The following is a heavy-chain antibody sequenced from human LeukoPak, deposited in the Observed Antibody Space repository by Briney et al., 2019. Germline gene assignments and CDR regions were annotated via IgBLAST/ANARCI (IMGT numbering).Heavy chain of an antibody. V-gene: IGHV3-53*01. D-gene: IGHD6-19*01. Sequence: GGSLRLSCAASGFTVSSSYMSWVRQAPGKGLEWVSAIFSGGSTFYADSVTGRFTISRDNSKNTVYLEMNSLRAEDTAVYYCARDLKTSGWYGDFDYWGQGTLVTVSS. CDR2: IFSGGST. J-gene: IGHJ4*02. CDR1: GFTVSSSY. CDR3: ARDLKTSGWYGDFDY.